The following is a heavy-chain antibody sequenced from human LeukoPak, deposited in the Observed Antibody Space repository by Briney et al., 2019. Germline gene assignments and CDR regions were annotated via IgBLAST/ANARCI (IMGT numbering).Heavy chain of an antibody. J-gene: IGHJ5*02. CDR1: GGSISSSSYY. Sequence: SETLSLTCTVSGGSISSSSYYWGWIRQPPGKGLEWIGSIYYSGSTYYNPSLKSRVTISVDTSKNQFSLKLSSVTAADTAVYYCAGHARRMNWFDPWGQGTLVTVSS. D-gene: IGHD1-14*01. V-gene: IGHV4-39*01. CDR3: AGHARRMNWFDP. CDR2: IYYSGST.